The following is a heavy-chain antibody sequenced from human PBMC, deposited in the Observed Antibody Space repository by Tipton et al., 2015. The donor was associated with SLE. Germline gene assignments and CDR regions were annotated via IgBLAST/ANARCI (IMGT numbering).Heavy chain of an antibody. CDR3: ARSGSYPFYYYYMDV. J-gene: IGHJ6*03. D-gene: IGHD1-26*01. V-gene: IGHV3-11*01. CDR1: GFTFSDYY. CDR2: ISSSGSTI. Sequence: SLRLSCAASGFTFSDYYVSWIRQAPGKGLEWVSYISSSGSTIYYADSVKGRFTISRDNAKNSLYLQMNSLRVEDTAVYYCARSGSYPFYYYYMDVWGKGTTVTVSS.